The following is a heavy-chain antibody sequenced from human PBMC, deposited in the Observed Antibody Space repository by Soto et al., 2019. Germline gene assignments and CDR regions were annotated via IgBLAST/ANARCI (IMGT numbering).Heavy chain of an antibody. Sequence: SETLSLTCDVYDGSFSGYYWSWIRQPPGKGLEWIGEIDHSGGTKYNPSLESRVTISVDASKNQYSLKLTSVTAADTAVYYCARGHLGYSSNWSGFDSWGQGTLVTVSS. D-gene: IGHD6-13*01. CDR2: IDHSGGT. V-gene: IGHV4-34*01. CDR1: DGSFSGYY. CDR3: ARGHLGYSSNWSGFDS. J-gene: IGHJ4*02.